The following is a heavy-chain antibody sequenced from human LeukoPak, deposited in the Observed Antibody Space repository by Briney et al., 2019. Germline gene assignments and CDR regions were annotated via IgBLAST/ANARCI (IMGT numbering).Heavy chain of an antibody. J-gene: IGHJ5*02. CDR2: IWYDGGNK. D-gene: IGHD1-1*01. V-gene: IGHV3-33*01. CDR1: GFSFSTYY. CDR3: ARDQGTSTTAPNRKGRFDP. Sequence: GGSVTLSCAASGFSFSTYYMQWVRQAPGKGPEGVAVIWYDGGNKYYSDSVKGRFTVSRDNSKNTLYLQMNSLRAEDTAVYYCARDQGTSTTAPNRKGRFDPWGQGTLVTVSS.